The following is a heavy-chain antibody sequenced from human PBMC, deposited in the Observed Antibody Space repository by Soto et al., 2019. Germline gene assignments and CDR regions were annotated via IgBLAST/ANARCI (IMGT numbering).Heavy chain of an antibody. CDR3: AREWSIAPYFDL. Sequence: QVQLVESGGGVVQPGRSLRLSCAASGFTFNRYGMHWVRQAPGKGLEWVALIWYDGSNKYYADSVKGRFTISRDNSKNTLYLQINSLRAEDTAVYYCAREWSIAPYFDLWGRGTLVTVSS. CDR2: IWYDGSNK. J-gene: IGHJ2*01. V-gene: IGHV3-33*01. CDR1: GFTFNRYG. D-gene: IGHD6-13*01.